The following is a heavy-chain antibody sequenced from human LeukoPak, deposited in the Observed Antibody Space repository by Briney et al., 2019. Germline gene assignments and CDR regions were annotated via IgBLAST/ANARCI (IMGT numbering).Heavy chain of an antibody. Sequence: ASVTVSCKASGYTFTNYDINWIRQAAGQGLEWMGWMNPKSGNTGYAQKFQGRVTMTRNTSINTAYMELSSLRSEDTAVYYCARRRGFGGYDSHDYWGQGTLVTVSS. V-gene: IGHV1-8*01. D-gene: IGHD5-12*01. CDR3: ARRRGFGGYDSHDY. CDR2: MNPKSGNT. CDR1: GYTFTNYD. J-gene: IGHJ4*02.